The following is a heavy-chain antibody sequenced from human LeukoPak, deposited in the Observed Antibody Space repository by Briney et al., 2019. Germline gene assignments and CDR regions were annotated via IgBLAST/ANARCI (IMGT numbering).Heavy chain of an antibody. CDR2: IYHSGST. Sequence: SETLSLTCTVSGYSISSGYYWGWIRQPPGKGLEWIGNIYHSGSTYYNPSLKSRVTISVDTSKNQFSLKLSSVTAADTAVYYCARQGYGGNPQGAADYWGQGTLVTVSS. CDR1: GYSISSGYY. D-gene: IGHD4-23*01. CDR3: ARQGYGGNPQGAADY. J-gene: IGHJ4*02. V-gene: IGHV4-38-2*02.